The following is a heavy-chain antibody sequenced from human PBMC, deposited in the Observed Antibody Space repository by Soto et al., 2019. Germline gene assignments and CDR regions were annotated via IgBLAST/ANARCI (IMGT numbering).Heavy chain of an antibody. Sequence: GSSVKVSCEASGYTFTRYYMHWVRQATGQGLEWMGIINPSGGSTSYAQKFQGRVTMTRDTSTSTVYMELSSLRSEDTAVYYCARGLSPGGGAFDYWGQGTLVTVSS. J-gene: IGHJ4*02. CDR2: INPSGGST. CDR1: GYTFTRYY. D-gene: IGHD3-16*01. CDR3: ARGLSPGGGAFDY. V-gene: IGHV1-46*01.